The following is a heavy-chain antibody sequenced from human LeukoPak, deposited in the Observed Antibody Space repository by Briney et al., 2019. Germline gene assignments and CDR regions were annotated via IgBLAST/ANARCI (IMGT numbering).Heavy chain of an antibody. V-gene: IGHV1-69*04. CDR2: IIPILGIA. CDR3: AREPHQLLRGYYYYYGMDV. Sequence: SVKVSCKASGGTFSSYAISWVRQAPGQELEWMGRIIPILGIANYAQKFKGRVTITADKSTSPAYMELSSLRSEETAVYYCAREPHQLLRGYYYYYGMDVWGQGTTVTVSS. D-gene: IGHD2-2*01. J-gene: IGHJ6*02. CDR1: GGTFSSYA.